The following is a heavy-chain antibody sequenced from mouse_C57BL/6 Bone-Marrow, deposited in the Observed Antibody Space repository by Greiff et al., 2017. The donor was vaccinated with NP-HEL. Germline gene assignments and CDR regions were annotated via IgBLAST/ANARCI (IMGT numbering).Heavy chain of an antibody. V-gene: IGHV1-64*01. J-gene: IGHJ1*03. D-gene: IGHD1-1*01. CDR3: SRGYYGDWYFDV. CDR2: IHPNSGST. CDR1: GYTFTSYW. Sequence: QVQLQQPGAELVKPGASVKLSCKASGYTFTSYWMHWVKQRPGQGLEWIGMIHPNSGSTNYNEKFKSKATLTVDKSSSTAYMQLSSLTSEDSAVYYCSRGYYGDWYFDVWGTGTTVTVSS.